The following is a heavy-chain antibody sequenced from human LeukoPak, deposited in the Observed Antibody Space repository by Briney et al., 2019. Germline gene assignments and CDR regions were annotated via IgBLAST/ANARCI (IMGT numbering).Heavy chain of an antibody. D-gene: IGHD6-19*01. Sequence: RGESLKISCKGSGYSFSTYWIGWVRQMPGKGLEWRGIIYPGDSDTRYSPSFQGQVTISADKSISNAYLQWSSLKASDTAMYYCARRGYRSGANAFDIWGQGTMVTVSS. CDR3: ARRGYRSGANAFDI. CDR2: IYPGDSDT. J-gene: IGHJ3*02. CDR1: GYSFSTYW. V-gene: IGHV5-51*01.